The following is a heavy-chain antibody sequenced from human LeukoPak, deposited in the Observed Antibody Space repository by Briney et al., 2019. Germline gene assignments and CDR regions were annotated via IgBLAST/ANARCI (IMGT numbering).Heavy chain of an antibody. V-gene: IGHV4-39*01. CDR2: IYYSGST. D-gene: IGHD2-2*01. CDR1: GGSISSSSYY. Sequence: SETLSLTCTVSGGSISSSSYYWGWIRQPPGKGLEWIGSIYYSGSTYYNPSLKSRVTISVDTSKNQFSLKLSSVTAADTAVYYCPRVSLKVPFDYWGQGTLVTVSS. J-gene: IGHJ4*02. CDR3: PRVSLKVPFDY.